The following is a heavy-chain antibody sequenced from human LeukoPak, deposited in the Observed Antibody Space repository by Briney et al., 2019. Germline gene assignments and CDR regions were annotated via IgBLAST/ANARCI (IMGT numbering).Heavy chain of an antibody. CDR3: ARGRGRIAAAGPEGY. Sequence: SETLSLTCTVSGGSISGYYWSWIRQPPGKGLEWIGEINHSGSTNYNPSLKSRVTISVDTSKNQFSLKLSSVTAADTAVYYCARGRGRIAAAGPEGYWGQGTLVTVSS. CDR1: GGSISGYY. J-gene: IGHJ4*02. V-gene: IGHV4-34*01. CDR2: INHSGST. D-gene: IGHD6-13*01.